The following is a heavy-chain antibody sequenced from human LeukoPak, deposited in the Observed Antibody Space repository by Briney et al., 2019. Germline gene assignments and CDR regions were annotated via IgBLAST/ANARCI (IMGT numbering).Heavy chain of an antibody. Sequence: PRASVKVSCKASGYTFTGYYMHWVRQAPGQGLEWMGWINPNSGGTNYAQKFQGWVTMTRDTSISTAYMELSRLRSDDTAVYYCARVQFNGSDDAFDIWGQGTMVTVSS. D-gene: IGHD2-15*01. CDR2: INPNSGGT. CDR1: GYTFTGYY. J-gene: IGHJ3*02. V-gene: IGHV1-2*04. CDR3: ARVQFNGSDDAFDI.